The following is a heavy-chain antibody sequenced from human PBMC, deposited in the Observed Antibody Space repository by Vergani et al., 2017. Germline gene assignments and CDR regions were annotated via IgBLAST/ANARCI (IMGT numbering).Heavy chain of an antibody. V-gene: IGHV3-30-3*01. J-gene: IGHJ4*02. CDR3: ALLQNPYGGNSPPTTDY. D-gene: IGHD4-23*01. Sequence: QVQLVESGGGVVQPGRSLRLSCAASGFTFSSYAMHWVRQAPGKGLEWVAVISYDGSNKYYADSVKGRFTISRDNSKTTLYLQMNSLRAEDTAVYYRALLQNPYGGNSPPTTDYWGQGTLVTVSA. CDR1: GFTFSSYA. CDR2: ISYDGSNK.